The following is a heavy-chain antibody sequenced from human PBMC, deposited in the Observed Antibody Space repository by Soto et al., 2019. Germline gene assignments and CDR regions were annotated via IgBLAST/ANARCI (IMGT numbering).Heavy chain of an antibody. J-gene: IGHJ5*02. CDR3: AREARVTYYYDSSGYYVGWFDP. Sequence: ASVKVSCKASGYTFTSYGISWVRQAPGQGLEWMGWISAYNGNTNYAQKLQGRVTMTTDTSTSTAYMELRSLRSDDTAVYYCAREARVTYYYDSSGYYVGWFDPWGQGTLVT. CDR1: GYTFTSYG. CDR2: ISAYNGNT. V-gene: IGHV1-18*01. D-gene: IGHD3-22*01.